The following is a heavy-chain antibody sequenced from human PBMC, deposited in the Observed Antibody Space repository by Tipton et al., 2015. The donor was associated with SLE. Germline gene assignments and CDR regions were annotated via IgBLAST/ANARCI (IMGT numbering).Heavy chain of an antibody. CDR2: IYHSGST. CDR1: GYSISSGYY. V-gene: IGHV4-38-2*02. J-gene: IGHJ6*03. D-gene: IGHD3-3*01. CDR3: ARGTVYPIFGYMDV. Sequence: TLSLTCTVSGYSISSGYYWGWIRQPPGKGLEWIGSIYHSGSTYYNPSLKSRVTISVDTSKNQFSLKLSSVTAADTAVYYCARGTVYPIFGYMDVWGKGTTVTVSS.